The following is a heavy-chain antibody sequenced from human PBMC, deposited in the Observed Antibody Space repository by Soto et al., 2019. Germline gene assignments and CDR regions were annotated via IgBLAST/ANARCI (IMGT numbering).Heavy chain of an antibody. Sequence: QVQLVQSGGEVKRPGASVKVSCKTSGYTFHTYGITWVRQAPGQGLEWMGWISTYNGNTNYAQNLQGRVTMPTDPSTRTAYMEVRSLTADGTVVYYCARKSSSWSWFDPWGQGTLVTVSS. D-gene: IGHD6-6*01. CDR3: ARKSSSWSWFDP. CDR1: GYTFHTYG. J-gene: IGHJ5*02. V-gene: IGHV1-18*01. CDR2: ISTYNGNT.